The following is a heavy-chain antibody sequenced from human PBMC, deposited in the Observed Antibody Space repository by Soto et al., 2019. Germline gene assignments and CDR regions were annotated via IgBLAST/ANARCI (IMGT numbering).Heavy chain of an antibody. Sequence: HPGGSLRLSCAASGFTFSSYGMHWVRQAPGKGLEWVAVISYDGSNKYYADSVKGRFTISRDNSKNTLYLQMNSLRAEDTAVYYCAKDLGYCSSTSCSDYWGQGTLVTVSS. J-gene: IGHJ4*02. V-gene: IGHV3-30*18. CDR2: ISYDGSNK. D-gene: IGHD2-2*01. CDR1: GFTFSSYG. CDR3: AKDLGYCSSTSCSDY.